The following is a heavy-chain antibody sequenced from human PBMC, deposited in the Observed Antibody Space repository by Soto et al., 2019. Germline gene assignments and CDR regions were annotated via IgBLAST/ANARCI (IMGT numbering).Heavy chain of an antibody. D-gene: IGHD5-18*01. J-gene: IGHJ6*02. CDR1: GFTFSSYW. CDR3: ARDWGLRSYGRNYYYYGMDV. Sequence: EVQLVESGGGLVQPGGPLRLSCAASGFTFSSYWMSWVRQAPGKGLEWVANIKQDGSEKYYVDSVKGRFTISRDNAKNSLYLQMNSLRAEDTAVYYCARDWGLRSYGRNYYYYGMDVWGQGTTVTVSS. CDR2: IKQDGSEK. V-gene: IGHV3-7*05.